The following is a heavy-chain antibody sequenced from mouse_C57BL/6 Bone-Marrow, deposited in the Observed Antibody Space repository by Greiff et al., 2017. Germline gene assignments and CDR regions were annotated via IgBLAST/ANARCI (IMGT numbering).Heavy chain of an antibody. Sequence: VHVKQSGAELVRPGASVKLSCTASGFNIKDDYMHWVKQRPEQGLEWIGWIDPENGDTDYASKFQGKATITADTSSNAAYLQLSSLTSEDTAVYYCTTYGRGYFDVWGTGTTVTVSS. CDR3: TTYGRGYFDV. J-gene: IGHJ1*03. CDR2: IDPENGDT. CDR1: GFNIKDDY. V-gene: IGHV14-4*01. D-gene: IGHD1-1*01.